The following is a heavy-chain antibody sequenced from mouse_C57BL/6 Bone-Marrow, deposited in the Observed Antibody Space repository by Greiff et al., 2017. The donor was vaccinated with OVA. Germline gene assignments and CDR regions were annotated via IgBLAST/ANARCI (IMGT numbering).Heavy chain of an antibody. D-gene: IGHD2-12*01. CDR2: IWWDDDK. Sequence: QVTLKVSGPGILQPSQTLSLTCSFSGFSLSTFGMGVGWIRQPSGKGLEWLAHIWWDDDKYYNPALKSRLTISKDTSKNQVFLKIANVDTADTATYYCARIAPPNDEGGYAMDYWGQGTSVTVSS. V-gene: IGHV8-8*01. CDR3: ARIAPPNDEGGYAMDY. CDR1: GFSLSTFGMG. J-gene: IGHJ4*01.